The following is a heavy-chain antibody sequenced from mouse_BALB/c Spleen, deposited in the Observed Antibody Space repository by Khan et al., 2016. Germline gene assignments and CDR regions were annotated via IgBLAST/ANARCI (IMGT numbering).Heavy chain of an antibody. V-gene: IGHV2-6*02. D-gene: IGHD2-3*01. CDR2: IWSDGST. Sequence: QMQLEESGPGLVAPSQSLSITCTVSGFSLTSYGVHWVRQPPGKGLEWLVVIWSDGSTTYNSAPKSRLSLSKDNSKSQVVLKMNVLQPNGTAMYYCARRDDGGGAMDYWGQGTSVTVSS. CDR1: GFSLTSYG. CDR3: ARRDDGGGAMDY. J-gene: IGHJ4*01.